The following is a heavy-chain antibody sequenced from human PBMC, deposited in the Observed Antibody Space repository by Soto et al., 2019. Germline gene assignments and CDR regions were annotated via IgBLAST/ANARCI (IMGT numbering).Heavy chain of an antibody. CDR1: GFSLITSGMC. V-gene: IGHV2-70*01. CDR2: IDWLDDK. D-gene: IGHD6-19*01. J-gene: IGHJ4*02. Sequence: SGPTLVNPTQTLTLTCTFSGFSLITSGMCVSWIRQPPGKALEWLALIDWLDDKHYTTSLRTRLTISKDTSKNQVVLTMTNMDPVDTATYYCARYNNGWRQSFDYWGQGALVTVSS. CDR3: ARYNNGWRQSFDY.